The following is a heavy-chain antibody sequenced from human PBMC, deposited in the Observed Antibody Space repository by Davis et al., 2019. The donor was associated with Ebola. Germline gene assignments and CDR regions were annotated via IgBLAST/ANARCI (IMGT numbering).Heavy chain of an antibody. J-gene: IGHJ4*02. V-gene: IGHV1-3*01. Sequence: AASVKVSCKASGYTFTSYAMHWVRQAPGQGLEWMGWINAGNGNTKYSQKFQGRVTITRDTSMSTAYMELSSLRSEDTAVYYCTRASWFGELLHDYWGQGTLVTVSS. CDR3: TRASWFGELLHDY. CDR1: GYTFTSYA. CDR2: INAGNGNT. D-gene: IGHD3-10*01.